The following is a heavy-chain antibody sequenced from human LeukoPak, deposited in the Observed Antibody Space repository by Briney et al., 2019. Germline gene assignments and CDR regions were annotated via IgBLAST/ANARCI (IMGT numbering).Heavy chain of an antibody. J-gene: IGHJ6*03. Sequence: PSETLSLTCAVSGYSISSGYYWGWIRQPPGKGLGWIGSIYHSGSTYYNPSLKSRVTISVDTYKNQFSLKLRSVTAADTAVYYCARGYNWGSPTRNFYYLDVWGKGTTVTVSS. CDR1: GYSISSGYY. V-gene: IGHV4-38-2*01. CDR3: ARGYNWGSPTRNFYYLDV. D-gene: IGHD7-27*01. CDR2: IYHSGST.